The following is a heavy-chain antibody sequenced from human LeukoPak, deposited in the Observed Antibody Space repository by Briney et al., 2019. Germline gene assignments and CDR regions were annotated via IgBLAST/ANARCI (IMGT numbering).Heavy chain of an antibody. D-gene: IGHD3-10*01. J-gene: IGHJ4*02. CDR2: ISWNSGSI. V-gene: IGHV3-9*01. CDR1: GFTFDDYA. Sequence: RSGGSLRLSCAASGFTFDDYAMHWVRQAPGKGLEWVSGISWNSGSIGYADSVKGRFTISRDNAKNSLYLQMNSLRAEDTALYYCAKDNYYGSGSYYKEAYLLQGGYFDYWGQGTLVTVSS. CDR3: AKDNYYGSGSYYKEAYLLQGGYFDY.